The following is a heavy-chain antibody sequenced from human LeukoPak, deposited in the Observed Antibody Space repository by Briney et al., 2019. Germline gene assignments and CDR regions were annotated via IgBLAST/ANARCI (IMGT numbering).Heavy chain of an antibody. CDR1: GGTFSSYA. Sequence: GASVKVSCKASGGTFSSYAISWVRQAPGQGLEWMGGFDPEDGETIYAQKFQGGVTMTEDTSTDTAYMELSSLRSEDTAVYYCATRKGGSPYYYGMDVWGQGTTVTVSS. J-gene: IGHJ6*02. CDR3: ATRKGGSPYYYGMDV. D-gene: IGHD3-10*01. V-gene: IGHV1-24*01. CDR2: FDPEDGET.